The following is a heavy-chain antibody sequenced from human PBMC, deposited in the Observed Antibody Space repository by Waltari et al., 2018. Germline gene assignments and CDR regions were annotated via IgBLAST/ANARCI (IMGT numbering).Heavy chain of an antibody. J-gene: IGHJ4*02. V-gene: IGHV4-39*07. Sequence: QLQLRESGPGLVKPSETLSLTCTVSGGSISSSSYYWGWIRQPPGKGLEWIGSIYYSGSTYYNPSLKSRVTISVDTSKNQFSLKLSSVTAADTAVYYCARGALEYQLLTYYFDYWGQGTLVTVSS. CDR1: GGSISSSSYY. D-gene: IGHD2-2*01. CDR3: ARGALEYQLLTYYFDY. CDR2: IYYSGST.